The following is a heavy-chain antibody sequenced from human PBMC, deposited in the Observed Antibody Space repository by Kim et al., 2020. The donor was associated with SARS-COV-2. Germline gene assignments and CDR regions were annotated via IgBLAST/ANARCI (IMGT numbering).Heavy chain of an antibody. V-gene: IGHV3-23*01. D-gene: IGHD2-21*01. J-gene: IGHJ2*01. CDR1: GFTYNRYG. CDR3: ARGSVVGSGGFERHWYF. CDR2: IKRNGGGT. Sequence: GGSLRLSCAASGFTYNRYGMNWVRHAPGKGLEWVSNIKRNGGGTNYAGSVKGRFIISRDNAKKTLYLQMNSLRADDTAVYYCARGSVVGSGGFERHWYF.